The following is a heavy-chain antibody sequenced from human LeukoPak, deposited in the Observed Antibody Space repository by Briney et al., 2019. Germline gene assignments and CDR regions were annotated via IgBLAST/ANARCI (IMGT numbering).Heavy chain of an antibody. CDR1: GGSISSYY. CDR2: IYYSGST. J-gene: IGHJ4*02. Sequence: SETLSLTCTVSGGSISSYYWSWIRQPPGKGLEWIGYIYYSGSTNYNPSLKSRVTISVDTSKNQFSLKLSSVTAADTAVYYCARDRGGATRWGQGTLVTVSS. CDR3: ARDRGGATR. V-gene: IGHV4-59*12. D-gene: IGHD1-26*01.